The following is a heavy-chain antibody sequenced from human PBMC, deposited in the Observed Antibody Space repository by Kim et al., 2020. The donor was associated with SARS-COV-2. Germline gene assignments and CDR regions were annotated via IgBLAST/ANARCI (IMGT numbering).Heavy chain of an antibody. CDR3: ARGPAAAGPADYYYYGMDV. J-gene: IGHJ6*02. Sequence: SVKVSCKASGGTFSSYAISWVRQAHGQGLEWMGGIIPIFGTANYAQKFQGRVTITADESTSTAYMELSSLRSEDTAVYYCARGPAAAGPADYYYYGMDVWGQGTTVTVSS. V-gene: IGHV1-69*13. D-gene: IGHD6-13*01. CDR2: IIPIFGTA. CDR1: GGTFSSYA.